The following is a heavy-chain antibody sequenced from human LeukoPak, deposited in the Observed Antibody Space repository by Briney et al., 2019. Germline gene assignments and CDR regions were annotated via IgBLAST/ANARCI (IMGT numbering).Heavy chain of an antibody. CDR2: TYYRSKWYN. CDR3: VRDGESANWYFDL. V-gene: IGHV6-1*01. D-gene: IGHD3-10*01. Sequence: SQTLSLTCATFGDSVSSNSATWNWIRQSPSRGLEWLGRTYYRSKWYNEYAVSVKSRITINPDTSKNQFSLQLNSVTPEDTAVYYCVRDGESANWYFDLWGRGTLVTVSS. J-gene: IGHJ2*01. CDR1: GDSVSSNSAT.